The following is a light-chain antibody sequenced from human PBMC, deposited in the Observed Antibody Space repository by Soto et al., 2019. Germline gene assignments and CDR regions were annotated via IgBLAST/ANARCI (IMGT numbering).Light chain of an antibody. CDR3: LQYYSFPLT. J-gene: IGKJ4*01. CDR2: WAS. V-gene: IGKV4-1*01. Sequence: DIVMTQSPDSLPVSLGERATIICKSSQSVLDSSSTKNHLAWYQQKPGQAPKLLIYWASTRKSGVADRFSGSRSGTYVTLTITNLQAEDVAVYYCLQYYSFPLTFGGGTRVAIK. CDR1: QSVLDSSSTKNH.